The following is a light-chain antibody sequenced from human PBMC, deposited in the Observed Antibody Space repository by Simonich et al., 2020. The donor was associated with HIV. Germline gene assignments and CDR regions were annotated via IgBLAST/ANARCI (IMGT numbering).Light chain of an antibody. CDR3: SSYAGSNVWV. J-gene: IGLJ3*02. Sequence: QSALPQPPSASGSPGQSVTTSCHGTSSDVGDYKYVSWYQQHPGKAPKLLIYEVSKRPSGVPDRFSGSKAGNTASLAVSGLQAEDEADYYCSSYAGSNVWVFGGGTKLSVL. CDR2: EVS. CDR1: SSDVGDYKY. V-gene: IGLV2-8*01.